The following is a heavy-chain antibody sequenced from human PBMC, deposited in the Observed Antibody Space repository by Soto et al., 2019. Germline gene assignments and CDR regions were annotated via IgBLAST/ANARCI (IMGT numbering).Heavy chain of an antibody. Sequence: EVQLVESGGGLVLPGGSLRLACAASEFSVSDNYMNWVRQAPGEGPEWVAVIFSGGSTNYADSVKGRFTISRLKSENTLYLQMSSLRPEDTAVYFCKSRDYWGRGTLVTVSS. CDR1: EFSVSDNY. V-gene: IGHV3-53*04. CDR2: IFSGGST. CDR3: KSRDY. J-gene: IGHJ4*02.